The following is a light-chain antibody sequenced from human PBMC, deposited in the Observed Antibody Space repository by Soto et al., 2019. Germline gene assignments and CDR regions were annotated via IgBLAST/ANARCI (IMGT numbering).Light chain of an antibody. Sequence: QSALTQPASVSGSPGQSITISCTGTSSDVGSYNLVSWYQQHPDKAPQLIIFEATQRPSGVSSRFSGSKSGNTASLTISGLQAEDEADYYCCSYAGSSTLYVFGTGTKLTAL. CDR3: CSYAGSSTLYV. J-gene: IGLJ1*01. CDR2: EAT. V-gene: IGLV2-23*01. CDR1: SSDVGSYNL.